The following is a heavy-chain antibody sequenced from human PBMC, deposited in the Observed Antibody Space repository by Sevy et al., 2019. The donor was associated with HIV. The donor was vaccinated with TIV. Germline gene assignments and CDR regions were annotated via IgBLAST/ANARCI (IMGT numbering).Heavy chain of an antibody. CDR3: ARGAREYSSSWYVFDY. CDR1: GFTFSSYD. CDR2: IGTAGDT. V-gene: IGHV3-13*01. J-gene: IGHJ4*02. Sequence: GGSLRLSCAASGFTFSSYDMHWVRQATGKGLEWVSAIGTAGDTYYPGSVKGRFTISRENAKNSWYLQMNSLSAGDTAVYYCARGAREYSSSWYVFDYWGQGTLVTVSS. D-gene: IGHD6-13*01.